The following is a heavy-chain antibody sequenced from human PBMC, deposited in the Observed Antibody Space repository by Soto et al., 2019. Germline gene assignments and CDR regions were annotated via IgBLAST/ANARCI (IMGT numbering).Heavy chain of an antibody. CDR1: GFTFSDYY. J-gene: IGHJ4*02. CDR3: ARDPGVTNYYFDL. D-gene: IGHD3-3*01. CDR2: MWFDGSKT. V-gene: IGHV3-33*08. Sequence: GGSLRLSCAASGFTFSDYYMSWIRQAPGKGLEWVALMWFDGSKTDYADSVKGRFTVSGDNSKSTLYLQMNSLRAEDTAVYFCARDPGVTNYYFDLWGQGTLVT.